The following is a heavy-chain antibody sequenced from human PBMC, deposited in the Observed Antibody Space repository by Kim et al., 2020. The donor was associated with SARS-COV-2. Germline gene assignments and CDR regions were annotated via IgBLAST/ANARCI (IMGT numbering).Heavy chain of an antibody. Sequence: SETLSLTCTVSGGSISSYYWSWIRQPPGKGQEWIGYIYYSGSTNYNPSLKSRVTISVDTSKNQFSLKLSSVTAADTAVYYCARQDYGDYNYYYGMDVWGQGTTVTVSS. CDR1: GGSISSYY. CDR3: ARQDYGDYNYYYGMDV. D-gene: IGHD4-17*01. CDR2: IYYSGST. V-gene: IGHV4-59*08. J-gene: IGHJ6*02.